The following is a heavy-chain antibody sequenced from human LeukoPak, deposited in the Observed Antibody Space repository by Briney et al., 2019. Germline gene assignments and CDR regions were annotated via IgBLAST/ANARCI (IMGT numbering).Heavy chain of an antibody. D-gene: IGHD3-22*01. Sequence: SETLSLTCAVYGGSFSDYYGSWIRQPPGKGLEWIGEINQGGSTDYNPSLKSRVTISVDTSKNQFSLKLTSVTAADTAVYFCAYSSDYQQHLGQGTLVTVSS. CDR3: AYSSDYQQH. CDR2: INQGGST. V-gene: IGHV4-34*01. CDR1: GGSFSDYY. J-gene: IGHJ1*01.